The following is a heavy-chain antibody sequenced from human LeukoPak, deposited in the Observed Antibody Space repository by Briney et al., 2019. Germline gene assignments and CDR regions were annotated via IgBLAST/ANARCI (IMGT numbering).Heavy chain of an antibody. CDR2: ISSTSSYI. CDR1: GFTFSSYN. CDR3: ARASGFNYYSDY. D-gene: IGHD3-9*01. J-gene: IGHJ4*02. V-gene: IGHV3-21*01. Sequence: GGSLRLSCAASGFTFSSYNMNLVRQAPGKGLEWVSFISSTSSYIYYADSVKGRFTISRDNAKNSLYLQMNSLRADDTAVYYCARASGFNYYSDYWGQGALVTVSS.